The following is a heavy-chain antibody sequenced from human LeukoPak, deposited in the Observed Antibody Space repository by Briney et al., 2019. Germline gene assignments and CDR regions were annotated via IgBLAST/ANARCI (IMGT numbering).Heavy chain of an antibody. CDR1: GGSISSSSYY. CDR2: IYYSGST. J-gene: IGHJ4*02. CDR3: ARDGTYGDYVLDY. D-gene: IGHD4-17*01. Sequence: SETLSLSCTVSGGSISSSSYYWGWIRQPPGKGLEWIGSIYYSGSTYYNPSLKSRVTISVDTSKNQFSLKLSSVTAADTAVYYCARDGTYGDYVLDYWGQGTLVTVSS. V-gene: IGHV4-39*07.